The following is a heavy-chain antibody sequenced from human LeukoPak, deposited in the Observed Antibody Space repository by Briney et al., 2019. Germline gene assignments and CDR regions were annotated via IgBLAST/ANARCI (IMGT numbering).Heavy chain of an antibody. D-gene: IGHD3-10*02. CDR3: AKLGISMIGGV. J-gene: IGHJ6*04. CDR1: GFTFSDYY. V-gene: IGHV3-11*04. CDR2: ISSSGSTI. Sequence: GGSLRLSCAASGFTFSDYYINWIRQAPGKGLEWVSYISSSGSTIYYADSVKGRFTISRDNARNSLYLQMNSLRAEDTAVYYCAKLGISMIGGVRGKGTTVTISS.